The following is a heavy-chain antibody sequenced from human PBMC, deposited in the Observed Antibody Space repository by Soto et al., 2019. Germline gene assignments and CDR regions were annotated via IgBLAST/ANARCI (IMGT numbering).Heavy chain of an antibody. V-gene: IGHV3-66*01. Sequence: EVQLVESGGGLVQPGGSLRLSCAASGFTVSSNYMSWVRQAPGKGLEWVSVIYSGGSTYYADSVKGRFTISRDNSKNTLYLQMNILRAEDTAVYYCAVGYCSGGSCYSFGYWGQGTLVTVSS. CDR2: IYSGGST. CDR3: AVGYCSGGSCYSFGY. D-gene: IGHD2-15*01. J-gene: IGHJ4*02. CDR1: GFTVSSNY.